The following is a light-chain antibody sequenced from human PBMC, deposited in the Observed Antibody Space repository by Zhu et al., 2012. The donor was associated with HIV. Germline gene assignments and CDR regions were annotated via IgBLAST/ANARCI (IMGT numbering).Light chain of an antibody. Sequence: EIVLTQSPATLSVSPGERATLSCTASQSVSNNLAWYQKKPGQAPRLLLYGGITRATGIPARFSGSGSGTEFTLTITSMQSEDFAVYYCQQYDQWPPLTFGGGTKVE. CDR1: QSVSNN. J-gene: IGKJ4*01. V-gene: IGKV3-15*01. CDR2: GGI. CDR3: QQYDQWPPLT.